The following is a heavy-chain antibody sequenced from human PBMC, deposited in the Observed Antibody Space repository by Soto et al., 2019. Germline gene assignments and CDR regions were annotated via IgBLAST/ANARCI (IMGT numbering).Heavy chain of an antibody. V-gene: IGHV6-1*01. CDR3: ARDRYYSNYYYYGMDV. CDR1: GDSVSSNSAA. CDR2: TYYRSKWYN. D-gene: IGHD4-4*01. J-gene: IGHJ6*02. Sequence: SQTLSLTCVISGDSVSSNSAAWNWIRQSPSRGLEWLGRTYYRSKWYNDYAVSVKSRITINPDTSKNQFSLQLNSVTPEDTAVYYCARDRYYSNYYYYGMDVWGQGTTVTVSS.